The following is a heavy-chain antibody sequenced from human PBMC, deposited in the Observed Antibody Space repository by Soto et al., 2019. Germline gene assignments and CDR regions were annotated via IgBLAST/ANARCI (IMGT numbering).Heavy chain of an antibody. J-gene: IGHJ3*02. Sequence: QLQLQESGPGLVKPSETVSLTCTVSGGSISSSSYYWGWIRQPPGKGLEWIGSIYYSGSTYYNPSLKSRVTISVDTSKNQFSLKLSSVTAADTAVYYCARRRGYCSGGSCYATAFDIWGQGTMVTVSS. CDR1: GGSISSSSYY. V-gene: IGHV4-39*01. CDR3: ARRRGYCSGGSCYATAFDI. D-gene: IGHD2-15*01. CDR2: IYYSGST.